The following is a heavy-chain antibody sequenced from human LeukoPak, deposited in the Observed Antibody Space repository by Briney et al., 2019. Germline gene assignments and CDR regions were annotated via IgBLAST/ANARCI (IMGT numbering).Heavy chain of an antibody. J-gene: IGHJ4*02. CDR3: AKGADDFWSGYYWVYFDY. D-gene: IGHD3-3*01. CDR1: GGTFSSYA. Sequence: ASVKVSCKASGGTFSSYAISWVRQAPGQGLEWMGGIIPIFGTANYAQKFQGRVTITADESTSTAYMELSSLRSEDTAVYHCAKGADDFWSGYYWVYFDYWGQGTLVTVSS. V-gene: IGHV1-69*13. CDR2: IIPIFGTA.